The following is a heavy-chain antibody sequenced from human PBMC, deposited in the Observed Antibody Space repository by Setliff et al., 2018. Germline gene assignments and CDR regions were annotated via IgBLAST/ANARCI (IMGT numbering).Heavy chain of an antibody. V-gene: IGHV3-21*01. CDR3: ARSPGWIPWFDS. Sequence: GGSLRLSCAASGFTFSSYTMNWVRQAPGQGLEWVASFSSRNDYIYHADSVKGRFTISRDNAKTSLYLQMDSLRVEDTAVYFCARSPGWIPWFDSWGQGTLVTV. CDR1: GFTFSSYT. CDR2: FSSRNDYI. D-gene: IGHD5-18*01. J-gene: IGHJ5*01.